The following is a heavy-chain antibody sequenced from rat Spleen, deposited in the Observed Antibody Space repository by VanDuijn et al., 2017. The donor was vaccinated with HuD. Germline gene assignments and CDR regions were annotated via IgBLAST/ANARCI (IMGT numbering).Heavy chain of an antibody. CDR1: GFSLISHS. CDR3: TXXYGGXXSHWFAX. V-gene: IGHV2-1*01. CDR2: IWGDGST. D-gene: IGHD1-11*01. J-gene: IGHJ2*01. Sequence: QVQLKESGPGLVQSSQTLSLICTVSGFSLISHSVHWVRQPPGKGLEWMGGIWGDGSTDYNSVLKSRLTINRDTSKSQVFLKMXXXQTXDXAIXXXTXXYGGXXSHWFAXWGQGVMVTVSS.